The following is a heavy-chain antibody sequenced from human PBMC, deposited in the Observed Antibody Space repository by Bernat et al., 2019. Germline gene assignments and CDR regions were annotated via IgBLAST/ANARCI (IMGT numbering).Heavy chain of an antibody. CDR1: GFTFSTYS. J-gene: IGHJ6*03. CDR3: ARDGLVYARSSYMDV. CDR2: ISDVSSHI. D-gene: IGHD2-8*01. Sequence: EVQLVESGGGLVKPGESLRLSCAASGFTFSTYSMNWVRKAPGKGLEWISYISDVSSHIYYADSVRGRFTISRDNAKNSLYLQMNSLRVEDTAVYYCARDGLVYARSSYMDVWGKGTTVTVSS. V-gene: IGHV3-21*05.